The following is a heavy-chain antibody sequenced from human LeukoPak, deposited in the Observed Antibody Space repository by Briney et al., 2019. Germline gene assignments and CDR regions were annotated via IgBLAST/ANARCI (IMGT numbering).Heavy chain of an antibody. V-gene: IGHV1-69*04. CDR3: GRGGGGGGRVVPAADYYYGMDV. J-gene: IGHJ6*02. D-gene: IGHD2-2*01. CDR2: IIPIPGIA. CDR1: GGTFSSYA. Sequence: ASVKVSCKASGGTFSSYAISWVRQAPGQGLEWMGRIIPIPGIANYAQKFQGRVTITADKSTSTAYMELSGLRSEDTAVYYCGRGGGGGGRVVPAADYYYGMDVWGQGTTVTVSS.